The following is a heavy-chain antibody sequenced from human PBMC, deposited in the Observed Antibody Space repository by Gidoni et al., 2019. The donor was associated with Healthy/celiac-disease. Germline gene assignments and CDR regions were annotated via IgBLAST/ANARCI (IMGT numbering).Heavy chain of an antibody. Sequence: EVQLVESGEGLVQPGGSLRLSCAASGFTFSSYAMHWVRQAPGKGLEYVSAIISNGGSTYYADSVKGRFTISRDNSKNTLYLQMGILRAEDMAVYYCARSQGRYFDWLQPFDIWGQGTMVTVSS. CDR2: IISNGGST. CDR1: GFTFSSYA. V-gene: IGHV3-64*02. CDR3: ARSQGRYFDWLQPFDI. D-gene: IGHD3-9*01. J-gene: IGHJ3*02.